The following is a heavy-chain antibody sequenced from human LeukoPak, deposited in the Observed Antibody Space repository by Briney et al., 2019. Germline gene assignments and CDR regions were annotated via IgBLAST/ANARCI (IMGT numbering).Heavy chain of an antibody. Sequence: GGPLRLSCTASGFTLSSYEMSWIRQAPGNGLKWVSSTDYSGGSTYYADSVKVRSTISRDNSKNTLYLQLNSLRGDDTAVYYCAGNSGWYGVSWGQGTLVTVSS. CDR2: TDYSGGST. V-gene: IGHV3-23*01. D-gene: IGHD6-19*01. CDR1: GFTLSSYE. J-gene: IGHJ4*02. CDR3: AGNSGWYGVS.